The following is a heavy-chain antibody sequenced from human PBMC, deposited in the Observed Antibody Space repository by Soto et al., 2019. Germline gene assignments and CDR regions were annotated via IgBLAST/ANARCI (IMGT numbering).Heavy chain of an antibody. CDR3: ARDDMSKYYYDSSGYCGTTYYYYYYGMDV. CDR2: INAGNGNT. D-gene: IGHD3-22*01. V-gene: IGHV1-3*01. J-gene: IGHJ6*04. Sequence: ASVKVSCKASGYTFTSYAMHWVRQAPGQRLEWMGWINAGNGNTKYSQKFQGRVTITRDTSASTAYMELSSLRSEDTAVYYCARDDMSKYYYDSSGYCGTTYYYYYYGMDVWGKGTTVTVSS. CDR1: GYTFTSYA.